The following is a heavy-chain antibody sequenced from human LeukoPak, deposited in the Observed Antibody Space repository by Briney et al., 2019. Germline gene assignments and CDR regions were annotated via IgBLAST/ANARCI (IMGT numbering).Heavy chain of an antibody. D-gene: IGHD6-19*01. CDR3: ARDSSGPAF. CDR1: GFTVSNNY. J-gene: IGHJ4*02. Sequence: GGSLRLSCAASGFTVSNNYMSWVRQAPGKGLEWVSVIYSDGGTFYSDSVKGRFTISRVYSRNTLYLQMNSLRADDTAVYYCARDSSGPAFWGQGILVTVSS. CDR2: IYSDGGT. V-gene: IGHV3-53*01.